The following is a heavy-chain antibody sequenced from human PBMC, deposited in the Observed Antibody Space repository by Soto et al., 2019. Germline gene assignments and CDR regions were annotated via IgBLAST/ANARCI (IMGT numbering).Heavy chain of an antibody. CDR2: ISSSGSTI. CDR3: ARFDIVLVNYYYYGMDV. J-gene: IGHJ6*02. CDR1: GFTFSDYY. V-gene: IGHV3-11*01. D-gene: IGHD2-8*01. Sequence: QVQLVESGGGLVKPGGSLRLSCAASGFTFSDYYMSWIRQAPGKGLEWVSYISSSGSTIYYADSVKGRFTISRDNAKNSLYLPMNSLRAEDTAVYYCARFDIVLVNYYYYGMDVWGQGTTVTVSS.